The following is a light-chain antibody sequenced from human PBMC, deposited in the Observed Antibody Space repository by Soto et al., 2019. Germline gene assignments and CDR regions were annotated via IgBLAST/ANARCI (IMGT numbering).Light chain of an antibody. J-gene: IGLJ1*01. V-gene: IGLV2-8*01. Sequence: QSALTQPPSASGSPGQSVTFSCTGTSSDVGTYYYVSWYQQSPGKAPKLLIYGVTRRPSGVPDRFSGSKSGNTAALTVSGLQAEDEAYYYCSSYAGRSMYVFGTGTKVTVL. CDR1: SSDVGTYYY. CDR2: GVT. CDR3: SSYAGRSMYV.